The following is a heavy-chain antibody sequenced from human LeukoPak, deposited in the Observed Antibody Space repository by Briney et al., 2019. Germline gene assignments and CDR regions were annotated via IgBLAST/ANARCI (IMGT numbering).Heavy chain of an antibody. CDR2: ISAYNGNT. V-gene: IGHV1-18*01. Sequence: ASVTVSCKASTHTFTSYGITWVRQAPGQGLAWMGWISAYNGNTNYAQKLQGRVTMTTDTSTSTAYMELRSLRSDDTAVYYCARSQLTYYYYYGMDVWGQGTTVTVSS. D-gene: IGHD1-1*01. CDR1: THTFTSYG. J-gene: IGHJ6*02. CDR3: ARSQLTYYYYYGMDV.